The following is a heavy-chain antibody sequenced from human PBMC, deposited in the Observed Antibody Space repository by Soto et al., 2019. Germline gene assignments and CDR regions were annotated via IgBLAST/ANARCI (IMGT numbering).Heavy chain of an antibody. Sequence: SETLSLTCAVYGGSFSGYYWSWIRQTPGKGLEWIGEINHSGSTNYNPSLKSRVTISVDTSKNQFSLKLSSVTAADTAVYYCARGGAGYSSSSRYYYYYYDMDVWGQGTTVTVSS. CDR3: ARGGAGYSSSSRYYYYYYDMDV. V-gene: IGHV4-34*01. J-gene: IGHJ6*02. CDR1: GGSFSGYY. D-gene: IGHD6-6*01. CDR2: INHSGST.